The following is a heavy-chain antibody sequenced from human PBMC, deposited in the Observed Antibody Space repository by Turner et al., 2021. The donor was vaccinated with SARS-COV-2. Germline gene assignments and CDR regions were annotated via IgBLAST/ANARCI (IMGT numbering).Heavy chain of an antibody. J-gene: IGHJ4*02. CDR2: INPSGGST. V-gene: IGHV1-46*01. Sequence: QVQLVQSGAEVKNPGASVTVSCKASGSTFTSYYMHWVRQAPGQGLEWMGIINPSGGSTGYAQKFQGRVTMTRDTSTSTVYMELSSLRSEDTAVYYCARSGGGFDYWGQGTLVTVSS. CDR1: GSTFTSYY. CDR3: ARSGGGFDY. D-gene: IGHD2-15*01.